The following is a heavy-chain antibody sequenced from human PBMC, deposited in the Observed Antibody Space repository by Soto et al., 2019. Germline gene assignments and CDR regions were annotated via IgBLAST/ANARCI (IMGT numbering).Heavy chain of an antibody. J-gene: IGHJ4*02. D-gene: IGHD4-17*01. CDR3: AKALRDNGEYPPAD. V-gene: IGHV1-2*02. CDR2: INPKSGVT. Sequence: QVQLVQSGAEVKKPGASVKVSCKASGYTFTGYHMHWVRQAPGQGLEWMGWINPKSGVTNYAQKFQGRVTMTRDTSISTAYMEMSRLTSDDSAVYYCAKALRDNGEYPPADWGQGTLVTVSS. CDR1: GYTFTGYH.